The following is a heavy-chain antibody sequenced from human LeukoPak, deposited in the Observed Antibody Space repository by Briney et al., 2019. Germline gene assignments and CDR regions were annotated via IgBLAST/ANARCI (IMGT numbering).Heavy chain of an antibody. CDR3: ARGAFSSSWTVFMDV. J-gene: IGHJ6*03. Sequence: SVKVSCKASVGTFSSYAISWGRQAPGQGLEWMGVIIPILGTANYAQKFYGRVTITTDESTSTAYMEPSRLISEDTAVSYCARGAFSSSWTVFMDVWGKGTTVTVSS. V-gene: IGHV1-69*05. D-gene: IGHD6-13*01. CDR2: IIPILGTA. CDR1: VGTFSSYA.